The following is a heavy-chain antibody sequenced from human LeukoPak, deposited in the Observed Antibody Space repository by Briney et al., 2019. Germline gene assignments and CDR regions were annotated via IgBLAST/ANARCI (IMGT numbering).Heavy chain of an antibody. J-gene: IGHJ4*02. CDR2: ISYDGSNK. D-gene: IGHD1-1*01. V-gene: IGHV3-30*03. Sequence: PGGSLRLSCAASGFTFSSYGMHWVRQAPGKGLEWVAVISYDGSNKYYADSVKGRFIISRDNSYNTLYLQMNSLRAEDTAVYYCTRGGNDQKGPFDYWGQGTLVTVSS. CDR1: GFTFSSYG. CDR3: TRGGNDQKGPFDY.